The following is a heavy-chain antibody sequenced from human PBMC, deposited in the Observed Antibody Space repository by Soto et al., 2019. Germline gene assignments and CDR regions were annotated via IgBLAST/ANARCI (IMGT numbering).Heavy chain of an antibody. Sequence: GGSLRLSCAASGFTFSSYGMHWVRPAPGKGLEWVAVIWYDGSNKYYADSVKGRFTISRDNSKNTLYLQMNSLRAEDTAVYYCARVRSSSLLFRNYYYYGMDVWGQGTTVTVSS. CDR3: ARVRSSSLLFRNYYYYGMDV. V-gene: IGHV3-33*01. CDR1: GFTFSSYG. CDR2: IWYDGSNK. J-gene: IGHJ6*02. D-gene: IGHD6-6*01.